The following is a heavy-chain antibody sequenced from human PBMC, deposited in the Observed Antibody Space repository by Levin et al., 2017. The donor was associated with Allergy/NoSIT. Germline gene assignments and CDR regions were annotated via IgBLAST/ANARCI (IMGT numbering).Heavy chain of an antibody. D-gene: IGHD6-13*01. CDR2: IYNSGSI. CDR1: GGSISSSSYY. J-gene: IGHJ3*02. V-gene: IGHV4-39*01. CDR3: ARGQQQLGHDAFDI. Sequence: PSETLSLTCTVSGGSISSSSYYWAWIRQPPGKGLEWIGSIYNSGSIFYNPSLKSRVTTSLATSTRQFSMNLTSVTAADTAVYYCARGQQQLGHDAFDIWGLGTMVTVSS.